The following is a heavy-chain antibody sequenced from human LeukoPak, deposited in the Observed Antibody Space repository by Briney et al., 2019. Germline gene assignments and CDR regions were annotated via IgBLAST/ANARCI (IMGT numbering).Heavy chain of an antibody. CDR3: LRDGGSGCDY. D-gene: IGHD5-12*01. CDR2: IWYDGSKT. CDR1: GFTFSSYA. Sequence: GGSLRLSCAASGFTFSSYAMHWVRQAPGKGLEWVAVIWYDGSKTYYGDSVKGRFTISKDDSKNTLYLQMNGLRVDDTAIYYCLRDGGSGCDYWGQGTLVTVSS. J-gene: IGHJ4*02. V-gene: IGHV3-33*08.